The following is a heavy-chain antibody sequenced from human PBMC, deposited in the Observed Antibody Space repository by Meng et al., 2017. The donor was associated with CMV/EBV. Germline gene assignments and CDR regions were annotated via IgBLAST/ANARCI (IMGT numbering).Heavy chain of an antibody. J-gene: IGHJ5*02. V-gene: IGHV4-39*07. CDR3: ARDLGGYCSSTSCRPNWFDP. Sequence: SGSYYGGWISQPPGKGLEWIGSIYYSGSTYYNPSLKSRVTISVDTSKNQFSLKLSSVTAADTAVYYCARDLGGYCSSTSCRPNWFDPWGQGTLVTVSS. D-gene: IGHD2-2*01. CDR1: SGSYY. CDR2: IYYSGST.